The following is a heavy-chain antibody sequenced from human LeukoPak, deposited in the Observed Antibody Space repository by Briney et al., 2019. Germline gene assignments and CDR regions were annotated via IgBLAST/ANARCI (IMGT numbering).Heavy chain of an antibody. CDR1: GFTFSTYW. V-gene: IGHV3-7*01. Sequence: GGSLRLSCAASGFTFSTYWMSWVRQAPGKGLEWVANIKQDGSEKYFVDSVKGRFTISRDNAKNSLYLQMNGLRAEDTAVYYCARDMYGGTDVWGQGTTVTASS. CDR3: ARDMYGGTDV. J-gene: IGHJ6*02. CDR2: IKQDGSEK. D-gene: IGHD4-23*01.